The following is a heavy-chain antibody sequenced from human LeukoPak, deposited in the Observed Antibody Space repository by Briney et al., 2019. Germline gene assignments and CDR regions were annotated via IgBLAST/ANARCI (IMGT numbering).Heavy chain of an antibody. J-gene: IGHJ3*02. CDR3: ARGWRGAFDI. V-gene: IGHV3-48*01. CDR2: ISSSTSTT. CDR1: GFTFSSYS. Sequence: GGSLRLSCAASGFTFSSYSMNWVRQAPGRGLEWVSYISSSTSTTYYADSVKGRFTISRDNAKNSLYLQMNSLRAEDTAVYYCARGWRGAFDIWGQGTMVTVSS. D-gene: IGHD2-15*01.